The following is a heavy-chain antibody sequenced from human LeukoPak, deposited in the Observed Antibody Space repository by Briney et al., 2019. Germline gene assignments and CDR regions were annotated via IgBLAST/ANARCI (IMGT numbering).Heavy chain of an antibody. CDR1: GYSISSGYY. CDR2: IYHSGST. CDR3: AGLGTDDY. D-gene: IGHD1-26*01. J-gene: IGHJ4*02. Sequence: SETLSLTCTVSGYSISSGYYWGWIRQPPGKGLEWIGSIYHSGSTYYNPSLKSRVTISVDTSKNQFSLKLSSVTAADTAVYYCAGLGTDDYWGQGTLVTVSS. V-gene: IGHV4-38-2*02.